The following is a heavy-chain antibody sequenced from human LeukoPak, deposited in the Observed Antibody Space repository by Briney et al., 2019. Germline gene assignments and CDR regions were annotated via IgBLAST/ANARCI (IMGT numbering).Heavy chain of an antibody. Sequence: SETLSLTCTVAGGSISNYCWSWIRQPPGKGLEWIGYIHYRGSTNYNPSLKSRVTISVDTTKNQFSLKLASVTAADTAVYYCARARGRYIDFLDYWGQGTLITVSS. D-gene: IGHD3-9*01. CDR1: GGSISNYC. CDR2: IHYRGST. V-gene: IGHV4-59*08. J-gene: IGHJ4*02. CDR3: ARARGRYIDFLDY.